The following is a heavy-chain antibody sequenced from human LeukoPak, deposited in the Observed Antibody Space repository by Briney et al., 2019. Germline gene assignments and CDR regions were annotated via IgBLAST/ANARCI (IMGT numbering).Heavy chain of an antibody. Sequence: ASVKVSCKASGYTFTGYYMHWVRQAPGQGLEWMGRINPNSGGTNYAQKFQGRVTMTRDTSISPAYMELSRLRSDDTAVYYCARDPVYYYYGMDVWGQGTTVTVS. CDR3: ARDPVYYYYGMDV. CDR1: GYTFTGYY. J-gene: IGHJ6*02. CDR2: INPNSGGT. V-gene: IGHV1-2*06.